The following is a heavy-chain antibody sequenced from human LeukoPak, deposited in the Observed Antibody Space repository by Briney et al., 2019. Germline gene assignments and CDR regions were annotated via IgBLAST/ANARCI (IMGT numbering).Heavy chain of an antibody. CDR3: ARRAGRGNWADY. D-gene: IGHD3-10*01. V-gene: IGHV5-10-1*01. J-gene: IGHJ4*02. Sequence: GESLRISCKGSGYSYTNYWITWVRQMPGKGLEWMGRIDPSDSYTNYSPSFQGHVTISADKPISTAYLQWSSLKASDTAMYYCARRAGRGNWADYWGQGTLVTVSS. CDR1: GYSYTNYW. CDR2: IDPSDSYT.